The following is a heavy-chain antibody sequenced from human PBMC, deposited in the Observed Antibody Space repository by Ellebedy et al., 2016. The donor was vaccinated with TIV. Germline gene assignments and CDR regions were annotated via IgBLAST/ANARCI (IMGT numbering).Heavy chain of an antibody. CDR3: AKGPQQWLIKSGGFED. CDR1: GFTFSNYA. V-gene: IGHV3-23*01. Sequence: ETLSLTCAASGFTFSNYAMAWVRQAPGKGLEWVSSISQSGDNTFYADSVKGRFTISRDNPKNTLYLQMNSLRVDDTAVYYCAKGPQQWLIKSGGFEDWGQGTQVTVSS. D-gene: IGHD6-19*01. CDR2: ISQSGDNT. J-gene: IGHJ4*02.